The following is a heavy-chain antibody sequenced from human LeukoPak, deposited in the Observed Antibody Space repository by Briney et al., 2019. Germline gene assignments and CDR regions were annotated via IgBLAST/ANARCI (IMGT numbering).Heavy chain of an antibody. J-gene: IGHJ4*02. D-gene: IGHD3-22*01. V-gene: IGHV4-61*02. CDR3: ARQGRITMIVFDY. Sequence: PSQTLSLTCTVSGGSISSGSYYWSWIRQPAGKGLEWIGRIYTSGSTNYNPSPKSRVTISVDTSKNQFSLKLSSVTAADTAVYYCARQGRITMIVFDYWGQGTLVTVSS. CDR1: GGSISSGSYY. CDR2: IYTSGST.